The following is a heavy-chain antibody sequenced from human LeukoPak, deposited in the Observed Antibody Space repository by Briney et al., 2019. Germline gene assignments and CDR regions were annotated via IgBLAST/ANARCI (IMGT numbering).Heavy chain of an antibody. CDR2: INHSGST. Sequence: PSETQSLTCAVYGGSFSGYYWSWIRQPPGKGLEWIGEINHSGSTNYNPSLKSRVTISVDASKNQFSLKLSSVTAADTAVYYCARGYGSGWGQGTLVTVSS. CDR3: ARGYGSG. J-gene: IGHJ4*02. V-gene: IGHV4-34*01. CDR1: GGSFSGYY. D-gene: IGHD3-10*01.